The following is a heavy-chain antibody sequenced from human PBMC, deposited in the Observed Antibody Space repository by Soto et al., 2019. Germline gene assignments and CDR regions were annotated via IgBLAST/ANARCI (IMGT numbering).Heavy chain of an antibody. CDR3: ARLLQYPSYYGSGRHSMDV. CDR2: IIPIFGTA. V-gene: IGHV1-69*01. J-gene: IGHJ6*02. D-gene: IGHD3-10*01. CDR1: GGTFSSYA. Sequence: QVQLVQSGAEVKKPGSSVKVSCKASGGTFSSYAISWVRQAPGQGLEWMGGIIPIFGTANYAQKFQGRVTITADESTSTAYMELSSLRSEDTAVYYCARLLQYPSYYGSGRHSMDVWGQGTTVTVSS.